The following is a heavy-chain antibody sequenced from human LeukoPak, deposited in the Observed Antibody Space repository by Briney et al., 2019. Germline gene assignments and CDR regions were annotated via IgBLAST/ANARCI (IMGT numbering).Heavy chain of an antibody. CDR3: ARDEAKTYYYDSSASGDAFDI. V-gene: IGHV1-18*01. Sequence: ASVKVSCMASGYTFTSYGISWVRQAPGQGLEWMGWISAYNGNTNYAQKLQGRVTMTTDTSTSTAYMELRSLRSDDTAVYYCARDEAKTYYYDSSASGDAFDIWGQGTMVTVSS. CDR1: GYTFTSYG. CDR2: ISAYNGNT. D-gene: IGHD3-22*01. J-gene: IGHJ3*02.